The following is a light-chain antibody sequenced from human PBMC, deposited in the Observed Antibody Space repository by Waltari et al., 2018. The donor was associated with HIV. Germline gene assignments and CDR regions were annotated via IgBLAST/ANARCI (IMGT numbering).Light chain of an antibody. V-gene: IGKV1-39*01. J-gene: IGKJ1*01. CDR3: QQSYSTPWT. CDR2: AAS. CDR1: QNISTY. Sequence: DIQMTQSPSSLSAFVGDRVTITCRATQNISTYLNWYQQKLGKAPKLLIYAASSLQSGVPSRFSGSGSGTDFTLTISSLQPEDVATYYCQQSYSTPWTFGQGIKVEIK.